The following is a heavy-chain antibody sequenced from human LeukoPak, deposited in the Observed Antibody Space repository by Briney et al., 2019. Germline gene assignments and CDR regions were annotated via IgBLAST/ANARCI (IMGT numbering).Heavy chain of an antibody. Sequence: GASVKVSCKASGGTFSSYAISWVRQAPGQGLEWMGRIIPILGIANYAQKFQGRVTITADKSTSTAYMELSSLRSEDTAVYYCARDLPKGGNPPPVVLPDYWGQGTLVTVSS. V-gene: IGHV1-69*04. CDR1: GGTFSSYA. D-gene: IGHD4-23*01. CDR3: ARDLPKGGNPPPVVLPDY. J-gene: IGHJ4*02. CDR2: IIPILGIA.